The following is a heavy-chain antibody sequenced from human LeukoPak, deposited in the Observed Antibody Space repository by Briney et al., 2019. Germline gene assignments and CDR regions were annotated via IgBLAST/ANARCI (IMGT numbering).Heavy chain of an antibody. V-gene: IGHV1-69*05. CDR2: SIPIFGTA. CDR3: ARGLPRDVYYYYYMDV. CDR1: GGTFSSYA. Sequence: SVKVSCKASGGTFSSYAISWVRQAPGQGLEWMGGSIPIFGTANYAQKFQGRVTITTDESTSTAYMELSSLRSEDTAVYYCARGLPRDVYYYYYMDVWGKGTTVTVSS. J-gene: IGHJ6*03. D-gene: IGHD3-16*01.